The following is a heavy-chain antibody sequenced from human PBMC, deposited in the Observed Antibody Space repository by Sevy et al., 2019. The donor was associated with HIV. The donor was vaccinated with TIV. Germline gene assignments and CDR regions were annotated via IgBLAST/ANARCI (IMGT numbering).Heavy chain of an antibody. CDR1: GFTFSSYA. V-gene: IGHV3-30*04. J-gene: IGHJ6*02. CDR3: ARVGQQLAGLPWYYYGMDV. CDR2: ISYDGSNK. D-gene: IGHD6-13*01. Sequence: GGSLRLSCAASGFTFSSYAMHWVRQAPGKGLEWVAVISYDGSNKYYADSVKGRFTISRDNSKNTLYLQMNSLGAEDTAVYYCARVGQQLAGLPWYYYGMDVWGQGTTVTVSS.